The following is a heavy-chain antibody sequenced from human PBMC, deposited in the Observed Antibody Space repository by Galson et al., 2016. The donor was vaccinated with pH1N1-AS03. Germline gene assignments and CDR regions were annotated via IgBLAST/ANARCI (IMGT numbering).Heavy chain of an antibody. V-gene: IGHV3-21*01. CDR3: ARDRGWNYGGLDL. CDR2: IGTSSTYI. J-gene: IGHJ5*02. CDR1: GFSFSSYR. Sequence: SLRLSCAASGFSFSSYRMSWVRQAPGKGLEWVSFIGTSSTYIYYADSVKGRFTISRDNMKKSLYLQLNSLRAEDTGIYYCARDRGWNYGGLDLWGQGTLVTVSS. D-gene: IGHD1-7*01.